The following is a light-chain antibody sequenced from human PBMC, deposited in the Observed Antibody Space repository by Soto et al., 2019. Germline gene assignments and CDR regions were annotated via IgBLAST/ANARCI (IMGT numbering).Light chain of an antibody. CDR2: EVS. CDR3: SSYAGSNNVV. V-gene: IGLV2-8*01. Sequence: QSALTQPPSASGSPGQSVTISCTGTPSDVGGYKYVSWHQQHPGKAPKLMTYEVSKRPSGVPDRFSGSKSGNTASLTVSGLQAEDEADYYCSSYAGSNNVVFGGGTKLTVL. J-gene: IGLJ2*01. CDR1: PSDVGGYKY.